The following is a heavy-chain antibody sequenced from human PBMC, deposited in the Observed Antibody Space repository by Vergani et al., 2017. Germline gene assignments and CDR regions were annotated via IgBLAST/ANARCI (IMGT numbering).Heavy chain of an antibody. CDR2: IYSGGST. Sequence: EVQLVESGGGLVQPGGSLRLSCAASGFTVSSNYMSWVRQAPGKGLEWVSVIYSGGSTYYADPVKGRFTISRDNSKNTLYLQMNSLRAADTAVYYCARWPSSWRVGWFDPWGQGTLVTVSS. J-gene: IGHJ5*02. CDR1: GFTVSSNY. V-gene: IGHV3-66*02. CDR3: ARWPSSWRVGWFDP. D-gene: IGHD6-13*01.